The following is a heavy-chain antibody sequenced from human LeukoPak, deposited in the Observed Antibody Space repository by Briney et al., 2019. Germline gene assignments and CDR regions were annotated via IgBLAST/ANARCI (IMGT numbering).Heavy chain of an antibody. V-gene: IGHV1-69*13. D-gene: IGHD2-15*01. CDR2: IIPIFGTA. CDR1: GGTFSSYA. CDR3: ARTIPVVAANNWFDP. J-gene: IGHJ5*02. Sequence: SVKVSCKASGGTFSSYAISWVRQAPGQGLEWMGGIIPIFGTANYAQKFQGRVTITADESTSTAYMELSSLRSEDTAVYYCARTIPVVAANNWFDPWGQGTLVTVSS.